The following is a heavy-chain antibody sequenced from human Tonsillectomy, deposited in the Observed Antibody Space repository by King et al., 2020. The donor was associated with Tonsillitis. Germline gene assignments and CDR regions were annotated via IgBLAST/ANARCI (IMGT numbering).Heavy chain of an antibody. D-gene: IGHD5-24*01. Sequence: EVQLVESGGGLVQPGRSLRLSCAASGLTFDDNAMHWVRQAPGKGLEWVSGISWNSGSIGYADSVKGRFTISRDNAKNSLYLQMNSLRAEDTALYYCAKDTEMATMALGAFDIWGQGTMVTVSS. V-gene: IGHV3-9*01. CDR2: ISWNSGSI. J-gene: IGHJ3*02. CDR3: AKDTEMATMALGAFDI. CDR1: GLTFDDNA.